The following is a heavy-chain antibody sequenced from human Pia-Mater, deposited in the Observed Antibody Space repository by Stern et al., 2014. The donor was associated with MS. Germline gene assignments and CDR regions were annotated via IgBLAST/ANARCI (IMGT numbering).Heavy chain of an antibody. CDR1: GFTFRNHG. D-gene: IGHD2/OR15-2a*01. CDR3: AKLSQLSYPFDY. V-gene: IGHV3-30*18. Sequence: VQLVESGGGVVQPGRSLRLSCIASGFTFRNHGMHWVRQTPGKGLEGGAPISYNGTKKFYEDSVKGRSTIVRANSRKNMFLQMNIMTSGDTAFYYCAKLSQLSYPFDYWGRGTLVSVSS. J-gene: IGHJ4*02. CDR2: ISYNGTKK.